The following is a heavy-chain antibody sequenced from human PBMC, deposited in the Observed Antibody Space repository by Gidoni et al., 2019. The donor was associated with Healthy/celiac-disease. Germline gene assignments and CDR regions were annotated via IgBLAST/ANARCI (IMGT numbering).Heavy chain of an antibody. Sequence: QVQLQESGPGLVKPSETLSLTCTVSGGPISSYYWRWLRQPPGKGLEWIGYIYYSGSTNYNPSLKSRVTISVDTSKNQFSLKLSSVTAADTAVYYCARLKVGNCSGGSCSTLNYYYYYGMDVWGQGTTVTVSS. CDR3: ARLKVGNCSGGSCSTLNYYYYYGMDV. V-gene: IGHV4-59*01. D-gene: IGHD2-15*01. J-gene: IGHJ6*02. CDR2: IYYSGST. CDR1: GGPISSYY.